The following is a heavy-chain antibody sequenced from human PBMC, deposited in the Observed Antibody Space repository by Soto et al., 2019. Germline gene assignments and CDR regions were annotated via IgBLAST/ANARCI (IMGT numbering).Heavy chain of an antibody. D-gene: IGHD6-13*01. V-gene: IGHV1-69*01. CDR3: ARDSIAAAGTDY. CDR1: AGTFRSYT. CDR2: IIPLFGTT. J-gene: IGHJ4*02. Sequence: VKVGIKGTAGTFRSYTIDWLRQAPGQGLEWMGEIIPLFGTTNYVEKFQGRLTITADASTSTAYMELSSLRSEDTAMYYCARDSIAAAGTDYWGQGTLVTVSS.